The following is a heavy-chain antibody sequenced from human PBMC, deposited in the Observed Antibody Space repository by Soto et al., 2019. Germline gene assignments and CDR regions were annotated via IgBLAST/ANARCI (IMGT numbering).Heavy chain of an antibody. CDR1: VYSISSGYY. CDR3: ARVGPWVPYYYDSSPYNFENWFDP. J-gene: IGHJ5*02. D-gene: IGHD3-22*01. Sequence: PSETLCLTCVLSVYSISSGYYWGWLRQPPVKGLDWTGSIYHGGSTYYNPSLNSRVTLSIDMTNNHVSLILNSVTAADTAVYYCARVGPWVPYYYDSSPYNFENWFDPWGQGTMVTVSS. CDR2: IYHGGST. V-gene: IGHV4-38-2*01.